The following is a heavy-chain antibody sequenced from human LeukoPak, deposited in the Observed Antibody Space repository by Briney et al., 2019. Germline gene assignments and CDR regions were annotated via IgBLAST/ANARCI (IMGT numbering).Heavy chain of an antibody. CDR3: VRGNDTTLGEFVY. D-gene: IGHD1-26*01. V-gene: IGHV1-2*02. CDR2: INPNSGGT. J-gene: IGHJ4*02. Sequence: GASVKVSCKASGYTFTSYYMNWVRQAPGQGLEWMGWINPNSGGTIYAQKFQGRGTITTDASTSTAYMELSRLRSDDTAVYYCVRGNDTTLGEFVYWGQGTLVTVSP. CDR1: GYTFTSYY.